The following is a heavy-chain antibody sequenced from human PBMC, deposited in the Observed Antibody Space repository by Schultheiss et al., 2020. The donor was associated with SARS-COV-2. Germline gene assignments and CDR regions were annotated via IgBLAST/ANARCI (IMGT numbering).Heavy chain of an antibody. CDR1: GFTFSSYW. D-gene: IGHD2-15*01. CDR3: ARDGPPPVVGLLDY. V-gene: IGHV3-30*07. J-gene: IGHJ4*02. Sequence: GESLKISCAASGFTFSSYWMSWVRQAPGKGLEWVAVISYDGSNKYYADSVKGRFTISRDNAKNSLYLQMNSLRAEDTAVYYCARDGPPPVVGLLDYWGQGTLVTVSS. CDR2: ISYDGSNK.